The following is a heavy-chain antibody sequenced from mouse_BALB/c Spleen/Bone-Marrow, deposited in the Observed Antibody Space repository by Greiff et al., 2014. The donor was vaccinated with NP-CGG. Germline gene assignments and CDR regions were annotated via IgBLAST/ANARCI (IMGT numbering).Heavy chain of an antibody. CDR2: IDPYSGGT. V-gene: IGHV1S135*01. Sequence: VQLKDSGPELVKPGASVKVSCKASGYAFTSYDMYWVKQSHGKSLEWIGYIDPYSGGTSYNQKFKGKATLTVDKSSSTAYMHLNSLTSEDSAVYYCARRVYYDYYAMDYWGQGTSVTVSS. CDR3: ARRVYYDYYAMDY. D-gene: IGHD1-1*01. J-gene: IGHJ4*01. CDR1: GYAFTSYD.